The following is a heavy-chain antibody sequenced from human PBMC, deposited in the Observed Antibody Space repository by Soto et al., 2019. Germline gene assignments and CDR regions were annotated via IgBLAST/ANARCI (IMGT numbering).Heavy chain of an antibody. V-gene: IGHV3-53*01. CDR1: GFTVSSNY. J-gene: IGHJ6*02. Sequence: FIAAGGSLRLSCAASGFTVSSNYMSWVRQAPGKGLEWVSVIYSGGSTYYADSVKGRFTISRDNSKNTLYLQMNSLRAEDTAVYYCARDRFKRGSYYGMDVWGQGTTVTVSS. D-gene: IGHD3-16*01. CDR2: IYSGGST. CDR3: ARDRFKRGSYYGMDV.